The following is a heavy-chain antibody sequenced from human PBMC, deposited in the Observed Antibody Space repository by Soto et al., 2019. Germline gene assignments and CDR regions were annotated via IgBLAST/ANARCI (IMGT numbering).Heavy chain of an antibody. D-gene: IGHD5-18*01. J-gene: IGHJ4*02. V-gene: IGHV3-23*01. CDR2: ISGSGGST. Sequence: GGSLRLSCAASGFTFSSYAMSWFRQAPGKGLEWVSAISGSGGSTYYADSVKGRFTISRDNSKNTLYLQMNSLRAEDTAVYYCATPHTAMVTLPGYWGQGTLVTVSS. CDR1: GFTFSSYA. CDR3: ATPHTAMVTLPGY.